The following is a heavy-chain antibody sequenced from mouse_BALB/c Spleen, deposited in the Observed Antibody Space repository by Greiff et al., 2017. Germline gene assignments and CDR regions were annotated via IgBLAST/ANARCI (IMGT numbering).Heavy chain of an antibody. CDR2: INSNGGST. CDR3: ARDRVGYYAMDD. J-gene: IGHJ4*01. Sequence: DVKLVESGGGLVQPGGSLKLSCAASGFTFSSYGMSWVRQTPDKRLELVATINSNGGSTYYPDSVKGRFTISRDNAKNTLYLQMSSLKSEDTAMYYCARDRVGYYAMDDWGQGTSVTVSS. D-gene: IGHD1-1*02. CDR1: GFTFSSYG. V-gene: IGHV5-6-3*01.